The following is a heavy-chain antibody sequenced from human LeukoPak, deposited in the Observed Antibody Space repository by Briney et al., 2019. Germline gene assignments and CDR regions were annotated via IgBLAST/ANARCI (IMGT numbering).Heavy chain of an antibody. V-gene: IGHV4-31*02. CDR3: ARDPQMSIGLDYYYGMDV. CDR2: IYYSGST. CDR1: GFTFSDYY. Sequence: LRLSCAASGFTFSDYYMSWIRQHPGKGLEWIGYIYYSGSTYYNPSLKSRVTISVDTSKNQFSLKLSSVTAADTAVYYCARDPQMSIGLDYYYGMDVWGQGTTVTVSS. D-gene: IGHD5-24*01. J-gene: IGHJ6*02.